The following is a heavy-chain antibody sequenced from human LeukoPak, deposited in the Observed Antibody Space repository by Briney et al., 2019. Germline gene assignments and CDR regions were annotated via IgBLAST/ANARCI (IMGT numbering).Heavy chain of an antibody. Sequence: GASVKVSCEVSGYTLTELSMHWVRQAPGKGLEWMGGFDPEDGETIYAQKFQGRVTMTEDTSTDTAYMELSSLRSEDTAVYYCATPNPSSGWAINYFDYWGQGTLVTVSS. V-gene: IGHV1-24*01. CDR1: GYTLTELS. J-gene: IGHJ4*02. D-gene: IGHD6-19*01. CDR2: FDPEDGET. CDR3: ATPNPSSGWAINYFDY.